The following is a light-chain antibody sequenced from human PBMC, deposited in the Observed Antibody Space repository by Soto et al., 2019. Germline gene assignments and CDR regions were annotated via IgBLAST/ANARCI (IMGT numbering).Light chain of an antibody. CDR2: DAS. CDR1: QGISSA. CDR3: QPFNNYLFT. J-gene: IGKJ3*01. Sequence: AIQLTQSPSSLSASVGDRVTITCRASQGISSALAWYQQKPGKAPKLLIYDASSLESGVPSRFSGSGSGTDFTLTISSLQPEDFATSYCQPFNNYLFTFGPGTKVDIK. V-gene: IGKV1D-13*01.